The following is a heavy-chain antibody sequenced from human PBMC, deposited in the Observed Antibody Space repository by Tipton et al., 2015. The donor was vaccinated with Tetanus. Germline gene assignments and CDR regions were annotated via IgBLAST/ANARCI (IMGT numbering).Heavy chain of an antibody. J-gene: IGHJ3*02. Sequence: LRLSCTVSGASFSSGDYYWSWIRKPPGKDLEWIGYTYQTGTTYYNPSLKGRVTISVDTSNRQFSLSLDSVTAADTGVYFCARRRYTWNRGGFDIWGQGTLVTVSS. D-gene: IGHD1-20*01. V-gene: IGHV4-30-4*01. CDR3: ARRRYTWNRGGFDI. CDR1: GASFSSGDYY. CDR2: TYQTGTT.